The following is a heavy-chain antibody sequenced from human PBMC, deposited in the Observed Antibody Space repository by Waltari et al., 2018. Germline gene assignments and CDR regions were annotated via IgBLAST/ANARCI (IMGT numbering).Heavy chain of an antibody. CDR3: ARAGGSSWYKVSAFDI. CDR2: IYYSGST. D-gene: IGHD6-13*01. Sequence: QVQLQESGPGLVKPSETLSLTCTVSGGSISSYYWSWIRQPPGKGLEWIGYIYYSGSTNYNPSLKSRVTISVDTSKNQFSLKLSSVTAADTAVYYCARAGGSSWYKVSAFDIWGQGTMVTVSS. V-gene: IGHV4-59*01. J-gene: IGHJ3*02. CDR1: GGSISSYY.